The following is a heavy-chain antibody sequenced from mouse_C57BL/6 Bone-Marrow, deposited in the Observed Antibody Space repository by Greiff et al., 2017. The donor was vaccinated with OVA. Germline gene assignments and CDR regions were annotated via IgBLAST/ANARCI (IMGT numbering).Heavy chain of an antibody. CDR2: IYPGGGYT. D-gene: IGHD1-1*01. CDR3: ARGGSGYPYWYCDG. CDR1: GYTFTNYW. J-gene: IGHJ1*03. V-gene: IGHV1-63*01. Sequence: QVQLKESGAELVRPGTSVKMSCKASGYTFTNYWIGWAKQRPGHGLEWIGDIYPGGGYTNYHEKFKGQATLTADKSSSTAYMQFSSLTSDDSAIYSCARGGSGYPYWYCDGWGTGTTVTVSS.